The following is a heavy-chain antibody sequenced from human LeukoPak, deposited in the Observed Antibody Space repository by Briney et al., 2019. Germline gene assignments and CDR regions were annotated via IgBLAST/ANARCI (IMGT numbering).Heavy chain of an antibody. Sequence: SETLSLTCTVAGGSISSGDYYWSWIRQPPGRGLEWIGSIYYSGSTYFNPSLKSRVTISVDTSKNQFSLKLSSVTAADTAVYYCASDLGGTNFFDYWGQGTLVTVSS. D-gene: IGHD3-16*01. V-gene: IGHV4-39*07. CDR1: GGSISSGDYY. CDR3: ASDLGGTNFFDY. J-gene: IGHJ4*02. CDR2: IYYSGST.